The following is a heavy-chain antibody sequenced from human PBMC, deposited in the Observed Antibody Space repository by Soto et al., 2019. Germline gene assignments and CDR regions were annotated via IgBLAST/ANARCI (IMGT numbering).Heavy chain of an antibody. D-gene: IGHD3-9*01. CDR1: GYTFTSYG. Sequence: QVQLVQSGAEVKKPGASVKVSCKASGYTFTSYGISWVRQAPGQGLEWMGWISAYNGNTNYAQKLQGRVTMTTDTSTRTAYMELRSLRSDDTAVYYCARDSKYYDILTGYSPYYYYYYMDVWGKGTTVTVSS. V-gene: IGHV1-18*01. CDR3: ARDSKYYDILTGYSPYYYYYYMDV. J-gene: IGHJ6*03. CDR2: ISAYNGNT.